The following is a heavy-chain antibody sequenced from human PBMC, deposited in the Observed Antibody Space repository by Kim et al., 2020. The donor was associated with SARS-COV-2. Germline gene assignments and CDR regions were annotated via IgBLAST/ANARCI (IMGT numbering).Heavy chain of an antibody. D-gene: IGHD3-10*01. CDR3: ARLQIHITMVRGVPYYFDY. CDR1: GGSISSSSYY. V-gene: IGHV4-39*01. Sequence: SETLSLTCTVSGGSISSSSYYWGWIRQPPGKGLEWIGSIYYSGSTYYNPSLKSRVTISVDTSKNQFSLKLSSVTAADTAVYYCARLQIHITMVRGVPYYFDYWGQGTLVTVSS. J-gene: IGHJ4*02. CDR2: IYYSGST.